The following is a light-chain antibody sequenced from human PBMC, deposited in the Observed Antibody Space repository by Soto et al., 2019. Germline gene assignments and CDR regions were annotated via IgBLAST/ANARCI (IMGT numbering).Light chain of an antibody. Sequence: DIQMTQSPSSLSASIGDRVTISCRASQGISNSLAWYQQKAGEVPKLLIYAASTSHSGVPSRFRGSGSGTDFTLTISSLQPEDVATYYCQNDKRAPRTFGQGPKVEIK. CDR2: AAS. J-gene: IGKJ1*01. CDR1: QGISNS. CDR3: QNDKRAPRT. V-gene: IGKV1-27*01.